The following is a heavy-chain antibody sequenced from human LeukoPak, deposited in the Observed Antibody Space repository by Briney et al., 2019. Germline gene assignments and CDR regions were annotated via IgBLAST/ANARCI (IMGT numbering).Heavy chain of an antibody. CDR3: ARSRNVRTFDY. Sequence: PGGSLGLSCAASGFTFSSYGIHWVRQAPGKGLEWVTFIRHDGTNQHYGDSVKGRFTISRDNLKNTVFLQMNRVRAEDTAVYFCARSRNVRTFDYWGQGTLVAVSS. CDR2: IRHDGTNQ. CDR1: GFTFSSYG. J-gene: IGHJ4*02. V-gene: IGHV3-30*02.